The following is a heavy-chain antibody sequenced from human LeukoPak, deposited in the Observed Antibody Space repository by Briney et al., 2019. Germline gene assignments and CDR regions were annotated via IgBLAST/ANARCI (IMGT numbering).Heavy chain of an antibody. J-gene: IGHJ6*02. D-gene: IGHD3-22*01. CDR1: GFTFSSYS. CDR3: ATTEGYYDSNGYNYGMDV. CDR2: ISSSSSYI. V-gene: IGHV3-21*01. Sequence: GGSLRLSCAASGFTFSSYSMNWVRQAPGKGLEWVSSISSSSSYIYYADSVKGRFTISRDNAKNSLYLQMNSLRAEDTAVYYCATTEGYYDSNGYNYGMDVWGQGTTVTVSS.